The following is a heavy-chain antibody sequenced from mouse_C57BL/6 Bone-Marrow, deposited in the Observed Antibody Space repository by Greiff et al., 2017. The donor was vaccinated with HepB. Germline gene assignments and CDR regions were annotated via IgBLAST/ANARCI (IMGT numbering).Heavy chain of an antibody. Sequence: EVNVVESGGGLVQPGGSLKLSCAASGFTFSDYYMYWVRQTPEKRLEWVAYISNGGGSTYYPDTVKGRFTISRDNAKNTLYLQMSRLKSEDTAMYYCARPLPPYWYFDVWGTGTTVTVSS. D-gene: IGHD2-1*01. V-gene: IGHV5-12*01. J-gene: IGHJ1*03. CDR1: GFTFSDYY. CDR3: ARPLPPYWYFDV. CDR2: ISNGGGST.